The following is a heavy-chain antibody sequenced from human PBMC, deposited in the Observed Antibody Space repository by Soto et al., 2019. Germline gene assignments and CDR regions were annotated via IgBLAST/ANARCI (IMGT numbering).Heavy chain of an antibody. CDR2: ISDDSSRT. V-gene: IGHV3-23*01. CDR3: VKGGWLDF. CDR1: GFTFNTFE. Sequence: GGSLRLSCAASGFTFNTFEMSWVSQAPGRGLEWVSFISDDSSRTYYADAVKGRFTISRDNSKYTLYLQMNSLTAEDTAVYACVKGGWLDFWGQGTLVTVSS. J-gene: IGHJ5*01. D-gene: IGHD3-16*01.